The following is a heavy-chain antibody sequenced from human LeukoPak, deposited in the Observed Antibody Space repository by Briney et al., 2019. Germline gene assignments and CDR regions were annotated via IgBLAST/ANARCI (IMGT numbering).Heavy chain of an antibody. V-gene: IGHV3-7*03. CDR1: GFTFSTYW. CDR2: IKEDGSMT. J-gene: IGHJ4*02. CDR3: VRDIGWFRFDH. Sequence: GGSLRPSCAASGFTFSTYWMTWVRQAPGKGLEWVAHIKEDGSMTRSIDSVKGRFTISRDNAKSSLYLQMNSLRDEDTAVYYCVRDIGWFRFDHWGQRTLVTVSS. D-gene: IGHD6-19*01.